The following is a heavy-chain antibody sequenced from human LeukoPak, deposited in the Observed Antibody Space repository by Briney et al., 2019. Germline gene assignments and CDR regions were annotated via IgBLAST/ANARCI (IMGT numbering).Heavy chain of an antibody. CDR1: GYTFTGYY. Sequence: GASVKVSCKASGYTFTGYYMHWVRQAPGQGLEWMGWINPNSGGTNYAQKFQGGVTMTRDTSISTAYMELSRLRSDDTAVYYCARDRRYCSGGSCYSGLGYWGQGTLVTVSS. V-gene: IGHV1-2*02. CDR3: ARDRRYCSGGSCYSGLGY. D-gene: IGHD2-15*01. CDR2: INPNSGGT. J-gene: IGHJ4*02.